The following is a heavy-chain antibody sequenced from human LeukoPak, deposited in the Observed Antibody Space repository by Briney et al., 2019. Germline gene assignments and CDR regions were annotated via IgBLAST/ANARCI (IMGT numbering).Heavy chain of an antibody. Sequence: GGSLRLSCAASGFTFSSYGMHWVRQAPGKGLEWVAVISYDGSNKYYADSVKGRFTISRDNSKNTLYLQMNSLRAEDTAVCYCARGPGDYWGQGTLVTVSS. CDR2: ISYDGSNK. V-gene: IGHV3-30*03. CDR1: GFTFSSYG. CDR3: ARGPGDY. D-gene: IGHD7-27*01. J-gene: IGHJ4*02.